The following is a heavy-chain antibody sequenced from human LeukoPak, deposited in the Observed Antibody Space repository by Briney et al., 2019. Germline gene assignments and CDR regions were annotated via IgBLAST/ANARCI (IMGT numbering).Heavy chain of an antibody. Sequence: SETLSLTCTVSGGSISSYYWSWIRQPPGKGLEWIGYIYYSGSTNYNPSLKSRVTISVDTSKNQFSLRLSSVTAADAAVYYCARDRGQLLTLGWFDPWGQGTLVTVSS. CDR2: IYYSGST. CDR1: GGSISSYY. D-gene: IGHD2-2*01. J-gene: IGHJ5*02. CDR3: ARDRGQLLTLGWFDP. V-gene: IGHV4-59*01.